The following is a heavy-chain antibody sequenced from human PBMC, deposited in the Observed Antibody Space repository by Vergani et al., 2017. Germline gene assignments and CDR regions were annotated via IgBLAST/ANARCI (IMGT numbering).Heavy chain of an antibody. CDR1: GGSISSGDYY. CDR3: ARGITMIVVVTSEGSWFDP. Sequence: QVRLQESGPGLVKPSETLSLTCTVSGGSISSGDYYWSWIRQPPGKGLEWIGYIYYSGSTYYNPSLKSRVTISVDTSKNQFSLKLSSVTSADTAVYYCARGITMIVVVTSEGSWFDPWGQGTLVTVSS. V-gene: IGHV4-30-4*01. CDR2: IYYSGST. J-gene: IGHJ5*02. D-gene: IGHD3-22*01.